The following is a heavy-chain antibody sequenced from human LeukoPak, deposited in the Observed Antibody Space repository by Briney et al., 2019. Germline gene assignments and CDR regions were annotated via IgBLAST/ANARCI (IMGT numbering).Heavy chain of an antibody. CDR2: INHSGST. CDR3: VRGRMDYYGSGSSKRQFDY. V-gene: IGHV4-34*01. D-gene: IGHD3-10*01. Sequence: SETLSLTCAVYGGSFSGYYWSWIRQPPGKGLEWIGEINHSGSTNYNPSLKSRVTISVDTSKNRFSLKLSSVTAADTAVYYCVRGRMDYYGSGSSKRQFDYWGQGTLVTVSS. J-gene: IGHJ4*02. CDR1: GGSFSGYY.